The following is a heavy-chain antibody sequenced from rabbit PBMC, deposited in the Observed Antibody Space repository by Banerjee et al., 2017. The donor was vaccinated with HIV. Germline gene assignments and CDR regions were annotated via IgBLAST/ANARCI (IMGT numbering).Heavy chain of an antibody. V-gene: IGHV1S39*01. Sequence: QEQLVESGGGLVQPGGSLKLSCKASGFDFSNYGVNWVRQAPGKGLEWIGYIDPVFGDTYYANWVNGRFTVSKTSSTTVTLQMTSLTAADTATYFCVSYDDYGDRNLWGPGTLVTVS. CDR1: GFDFSNYG. CDR2: IDPVFGDT. D-gene: IGHD2-1*01. J-gene: IGHJ4*01. CDR3: VSYDDYGDRNL.